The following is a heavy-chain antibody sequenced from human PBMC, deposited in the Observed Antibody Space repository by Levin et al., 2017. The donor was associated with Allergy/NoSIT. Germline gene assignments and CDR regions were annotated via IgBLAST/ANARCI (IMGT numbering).Heavy chain of an antibody. V-gene: IGHV4-30-4*02. D-gene: IGHD4-17*01. Sequence: PSETLSLTCTVSGGSISSGAYYWSWIRQPPGKGLEWIGYIYYSGSTYYNPSLKSRVTISVDTSKTQFSLQPSSVTAADTAVYYCAREAGGTVTTLGLTYYYYYMDGWGKGTTVTVSS. CDR2: IYYSGST. J-gene: IGHJ6*03. CDR1: GGSISSGAYY. CDR3: AREAGGTVTTLGLTYYYYYMDG.